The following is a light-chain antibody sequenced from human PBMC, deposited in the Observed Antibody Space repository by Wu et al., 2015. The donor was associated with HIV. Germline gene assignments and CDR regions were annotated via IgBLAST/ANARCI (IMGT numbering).Light chain of an antibody. Sequence: EIVVTQSPATLSVSPGEGATLSCRASQSISSNLAWYQHKPGQAPRLLIYGISTRATGVPARFSGSGSGTEFTLTISSMQSEDFAVYYCQQYNNWFPVTFGQGTKVEIK. CDR1: QSISSN. CDR3: QQYNNWFPVT. V-gene: IGKV3-15*01. CDR2: GIS. J-gene: IGKJ1*01.